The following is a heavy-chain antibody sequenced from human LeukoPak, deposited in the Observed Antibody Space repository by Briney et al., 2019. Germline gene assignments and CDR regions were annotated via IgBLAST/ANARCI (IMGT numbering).Heavy chain of an antibody. CDR1: GFTFSNFG. V-gene: IGHV3-48*01. Sequence: PGGTLRLSCAASGFTFSNFGMSWVRQAPGKGLEWVSYISSSSSIIYYADSVKGRFTISRDNAKNSLYLQMNSLRAEDTAVYYCARVFEQQLVIDYWGQGTLVTVSS. CDR2: ISSSSSII. J-gene: IGHJ4*02. CDR3: ARVFEQQLVIDY. D-gene: IGHD6-13*01.